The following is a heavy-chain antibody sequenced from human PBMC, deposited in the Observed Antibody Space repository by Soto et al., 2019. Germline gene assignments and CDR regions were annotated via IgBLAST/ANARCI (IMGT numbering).Heavy chain of an antibody. J-gene: IGHJ4*02. CDR2: IYSSGST. CDR3: ARGSLYDYVWGSSTAGRFFDY. CDR1: GGSISSGDYY. D-gene: IGHD3-16*01. Sequence: QVQLQESGTGLVKPSQTLSLTCTVSGGSISSGDYYWSWIRQPPGKGLEWIGYIYSSGSTYYNPSRKSRVTISVDTSKNQFSLKRRSVTAADTAVYYCARGSLYDYVWGSSTAGRFFDYWGQGTLVTVSS. V-gene: IGHV4-30-4*01.